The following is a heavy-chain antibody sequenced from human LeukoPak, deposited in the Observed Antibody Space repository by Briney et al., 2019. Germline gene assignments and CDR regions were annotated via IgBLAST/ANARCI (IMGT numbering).Heavy chain of an antibody. CDR2: ISYDGSNK. CDR3: AKDLLARITYCSSTSCYVDYYGMDV. J-gene: IGHJ6*02. V-gene: IGHV3-30*18. Sequence: GGSLRLSCAASGFTFSSYGMHWVRQAPGKGLEWVAVISYDGSNKYYADSVKGRFTISRDNSKNTLYLQMNSLRAEDTAVCYCAKDLLARITYCSSTSCYVDYYGMDVWGQGTTVTVSS. D-gene: IGHD2-2*01. CDR1: GFTFSSYG.